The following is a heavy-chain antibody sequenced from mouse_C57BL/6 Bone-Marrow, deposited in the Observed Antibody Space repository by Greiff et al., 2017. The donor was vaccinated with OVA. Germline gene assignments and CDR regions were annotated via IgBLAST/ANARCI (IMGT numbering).Heavy chain of an antibody. D-gene: IGHD3-2*02. V-gene: IGHV1-72*01. J-gene: IGHJ3*01. Sequence: QVHVKQPGAELVKPGASVKLSCKASGYTFTSYWMHWVKQRPGRGLEWIGRIDPNSGGTKYNEKFKSKATLTVDKPSSTAYMQLSSLTSEDSAVFYCARTAQATAWFAYWGQGTLVTVSA. CDR3: ARTAQATAWFAY. CDR2: IDPNSGGT. CDR1: GYTFTSYW.